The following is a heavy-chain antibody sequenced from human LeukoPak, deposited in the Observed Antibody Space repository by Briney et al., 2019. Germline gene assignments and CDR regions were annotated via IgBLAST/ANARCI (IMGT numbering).Heavy chain of an antibody. CDR3: AREDGYCSGGNCYSYFDS. CDR1: GFTFSHFW. Sequence: GGSLRLSCAASGFTFSHFWMSWVRQAPGKGLEWVAYIKKTGSETYYVDSVKGRFTITRDNTRNSLFLQMYSLRAEDTAVYFCAREDGYCSGGNCYSYFDSWGQGTLVTVSP. V-gene: IGHV3-7*01. D-gene: IGHD2-15*01. J-gene: IGHJ4*02. CDR2: IKKTGSET.